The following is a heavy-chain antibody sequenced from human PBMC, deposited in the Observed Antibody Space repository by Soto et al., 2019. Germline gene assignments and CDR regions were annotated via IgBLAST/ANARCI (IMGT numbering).Heavy chain of an antibody. V-gene: IGHV3-21*01. J-gene: IGHJ4*02. CDR3: ARDSGYDYVFDY. CDR1: GFTFSSYS. CDR2: ISSSSSYI. Sequence: EVQLVESGGGLVKPGGSLRLSCAASGFTFSSYSMNWVRQAPGKGLEWVSYISSSSSYIYYADSVKGRFTISRDNAKNSRYLQMNSLRAEDTAVYYCARDSGYDYVFDYWGQGTLVTVSS. D-gene: IGHD5-12*01.